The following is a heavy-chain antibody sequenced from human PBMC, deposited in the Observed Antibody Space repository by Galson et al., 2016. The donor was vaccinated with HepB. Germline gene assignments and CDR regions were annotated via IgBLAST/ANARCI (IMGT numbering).Heavy chain of an antibody. CDR1: GFSLSTNGVG. CDR2: IYWNDEK. CDR3: AHEPRIGWYVGGYFDY. V-gene: IGHV2-5*01. J-gene: IGHJ4*02. Sequence: PALVKPTQTLTLTCTFSGFSLSTNGVGVGWIRQPPGKALEWLALIYWNDEKRYSPSLKSRLTITKDTSKNQVVLTMTNMDPVDTSTYYCAHEPRIGWYVGGYFDYGGQETLVTVSS. D-gene: IGHD6-19*01.